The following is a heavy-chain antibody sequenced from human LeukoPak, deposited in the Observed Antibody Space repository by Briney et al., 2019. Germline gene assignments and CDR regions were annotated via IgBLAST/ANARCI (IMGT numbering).Heavy chain of an antibody. J-gene: IGHJ4*02. CDR3: ARDAKLRYSSSWYLGAHFDY. CDR2: IIPIFGTA. D-gene: IGHD6-13*01. Sequence: ASVKVSCKASGGTFSRYAISWVRQAPGQGLEWMGGIIPIFGTANYAQKFQGRVTITTDESTSTAYMELSSLRSEDTAVYYCARDAKLRYSSSWYLGAHFDYWGQGTLVTVSS. V-gene: IGHV1-69*05. CDR1: GGTFSRYA.